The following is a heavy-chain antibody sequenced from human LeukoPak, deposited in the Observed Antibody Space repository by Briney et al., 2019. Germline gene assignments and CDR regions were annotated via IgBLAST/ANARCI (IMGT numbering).Heavy chain of an antibody. CDR1: GGSISSSSYY. D-gene: IGHD2-2*01. Sequence: SETLSLTCTVSGGSISSSSYYWGWIRQPPGKGLEWIGSIYDSGSTYYNPSLKSRVTISVDTSKKQFSLKLSSVSAADTAVYYWTRPPYCSSSSCYYYYYYMDVWGKGTTVTVSS. V-gene: IGHV4-39*01. CDR3: TRPPYCSSSSCYYYYYYMDV. J-gene: IGHJ6*03. CDR2: IYDSGST.